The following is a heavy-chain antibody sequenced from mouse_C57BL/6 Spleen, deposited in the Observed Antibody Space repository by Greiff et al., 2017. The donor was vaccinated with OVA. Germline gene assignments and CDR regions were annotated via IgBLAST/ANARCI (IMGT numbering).Heavy chain of an antibody. Sequence: QVQLQQPGAELVRPGTSVKLSCKASGYTFTSYWMHWVKQRPGQGLEWIGVIDPSDSYTNYNQKFKGKATLTVDTSSSTAYMQLSSLTSEDSAVYYCARSIYDGSLFYFDYWGQGTTLTVSS. J-gene: IGHJ2*01. D-gene: IGHD2-3*01. CDR2: IDPSDSYT. V-gene: IGHV1-59*01. CDR1: GYTFTSYW. CDR3: ARSIYDGSLFYFDY.